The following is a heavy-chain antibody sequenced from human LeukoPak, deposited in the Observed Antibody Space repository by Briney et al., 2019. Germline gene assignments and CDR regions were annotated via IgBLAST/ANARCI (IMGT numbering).Heavy chain of an antibody. V-gene: IGHV1-58*01. J-gene: IGHJ1*01. D-gene: IGHD1-26*01. CDR2: IVVGSGNT. CDR1: GFTFTSSA. CDR3: ATETLGVGATRYFQH. Sequence: GTSVKVSCKASGFTFTSSAVQWVRQARGQRLEWIGWIVVGSGNTNYAQKFQERVTITRDMSTSTAYMELSSLRSEDTAVYYCATETLGVGATRYFQHWGQGTLVTVSS.